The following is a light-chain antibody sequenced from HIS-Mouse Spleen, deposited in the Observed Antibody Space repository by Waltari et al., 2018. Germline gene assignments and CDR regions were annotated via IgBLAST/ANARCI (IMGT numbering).Light chain of an antibody. V-gene: IGLV2-23*03. Sequence: QSALTQPASVSGSPGQSITISCTGTSSDVGSYNLVSWYQQHPGKAPKLMIYDGRKRPSGVSNRFSGSKSGNTASLTISGLHAEDETDYYCCSYAGSSTFEVFGGGTKLTVL. CDR2: DGR. CDR1: SSDVGSYNL. J-gene: IGLJ2*01. CDR3: CSYAGSSTFEV.